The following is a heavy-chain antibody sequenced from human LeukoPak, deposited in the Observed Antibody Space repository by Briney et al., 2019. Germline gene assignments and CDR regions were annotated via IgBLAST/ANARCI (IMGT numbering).Heavy chain of an antibody. V-gene: IGHV4-61*02. CDR3: ARVGWGDCRAGTCFCSDP. J-gene: IGHJ5*02. CDR1: GGSITSGSHY. D-gene: IGHD2-15*01. Sequence: SETLSLTCTVSGGSITSGSHYWSWIRQPAGKGLEWIGRIYVGGTTNYNPSLQSRVTISIDTSKNQFSLTLSSVTAADTAVYYCARVGWGDCRAGTCFCSDPWGPGTLVTVSS. CDR2: IYVGGTT.